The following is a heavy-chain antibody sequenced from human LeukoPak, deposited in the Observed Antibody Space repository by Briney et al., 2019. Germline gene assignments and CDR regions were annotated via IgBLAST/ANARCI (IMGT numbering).Heavy chain of an antibody. CDR1: GFSFSDYI. CDR3: AKSGGFFDT. Sequence: GGSLRLSCAASGFSFSDYIMNWVRQAPGKGLEWVANIEEDGTDKYYVDSVVGRFTISRDNAQNLLYLHMNSLRAEDTGVYYCAKSGGFFDTWGQGTLVAVSS. V-gene: IGHV3-7*01. D-gene: IGHD1-26*01. J-gene: IGHJ4*02. CDR2: IEEDGTDK.